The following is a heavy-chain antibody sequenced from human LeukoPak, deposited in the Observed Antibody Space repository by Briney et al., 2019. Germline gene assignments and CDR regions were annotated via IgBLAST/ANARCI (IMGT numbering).Heavy chain of an antibody. J-gene: IGHJ2*01. CDR1: GGSISGYY. D-gene: IGHD2-21*02. Sequence: SETLSLTCTVSGGSISGYYWSWIRQPPGKGLEWIGFISYTGSTNYNPSLKSRVTISADTSKSQFSLKLSSVTAADTAVYYCARDRTAYWYFDLWGRGTLVTVSS. CDR3: ARDRTAYWYFDL. V-gene: IGHV4-59*01. CDR2: ISYTGST.